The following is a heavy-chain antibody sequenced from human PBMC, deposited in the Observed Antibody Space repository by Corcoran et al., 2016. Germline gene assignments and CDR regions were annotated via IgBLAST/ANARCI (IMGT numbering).Heavy chain of an antibody. CDR2: IYYSGST. CDR1: GGSVGSANYY. J-gene: IGHJ6*02. V-gene: IGHV4-61*01. CDR3: ASHLWFGGYYAMDV. D-gene: IGHD3-10*01. Sequence: QVQLQESGPGLVKPSETLSLTCIVSGGSVGSANYYWNWIRQPPGKGLEWIGYIYYSGSTNYNPSLKSRVTISVDTSKNQFSLKLSSVTAADTAVYYCASHLWFGGYYAMDVWGQGTTVTVSS.